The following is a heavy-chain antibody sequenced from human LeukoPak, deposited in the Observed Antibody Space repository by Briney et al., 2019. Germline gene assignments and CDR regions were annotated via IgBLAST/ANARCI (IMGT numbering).Heavy chain of an antibody. CDR1: GFTFGDYA. V-gene: IGHV3-49*04. CDR2: IRSKIYGGTP. Sequence: GGSLRLSCTTSGFTFGDYAMTWVRQAPGKGLEWVGFIRSKIYGGTPEYAASVKGGFTISRDDSKGIAYLQMNSLKTEDTGVYYCTRDQTPYYWGQGTLVTVSS. J-gene: IGHJ4*02. CDR3: TRDQTPYY.